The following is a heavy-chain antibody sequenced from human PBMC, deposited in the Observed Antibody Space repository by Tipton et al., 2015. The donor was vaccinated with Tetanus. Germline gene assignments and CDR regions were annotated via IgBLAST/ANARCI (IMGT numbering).Heavy chain of an antibody. J-gene: IGHJ3*01. D-gene: IGHD1-1*01. CDR3: ARLTTPFNTFDL. CDR1: GGSISNYY. Sequence: TLSLTCTVSGGSISNYYWSWIRQPPGKGLEWIGYIYYSGSTNYNPSLKSRVTISVDTSKNQFSLKLTSVTAADTAVYYCARLTTPFNTFDLWGQGRLVTVSS. CDR2: IYYSGST. V-gene: IGHV4-59*01.